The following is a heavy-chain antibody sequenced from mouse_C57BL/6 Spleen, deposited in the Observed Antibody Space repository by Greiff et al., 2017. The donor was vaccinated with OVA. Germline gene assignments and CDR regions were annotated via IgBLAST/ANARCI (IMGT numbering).Heavy chain of an antibody. CDR1: GFTFSSYG. V-gene: IGHV5-6*01. D-gene: IGHD1-1*01. CDR2: ISSGGSYT. Sequence: VQLQQSGGDLVKPGGSLKLSCAASGFTFSSYGMAWVRQTPDKRLEWVATISSGGSYTYYPDSVKGRFTISRDNAKNTLSLQMISLKSEDTAMYYCARHFITTVVANMDYWGQGTSVTVSS. J-gene: IGHJ4*01. CDR3: ARHFITTVVANMDY.